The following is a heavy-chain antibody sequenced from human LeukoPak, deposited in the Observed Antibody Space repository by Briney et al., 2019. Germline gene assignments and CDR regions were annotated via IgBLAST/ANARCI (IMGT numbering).Heavy chain of an antibody. CDR1: GFSFSNYY. CDR2: INGRGGII. V-gene: IGHV3-48*04. D-gene: IGHD2-2*01. J-gene: IGHJ6*02. Sequence: GGSLRLSCKASGFSFSNYYMNWVRQAPGKGLEWLSHINGRGGIINYADSVKGRFTISRDNARNSLDLHMSSLGAEDTAVYYCAREVRRYGMDVWGQGTTVTVSS. CDR3: AREVRRYGMDV.